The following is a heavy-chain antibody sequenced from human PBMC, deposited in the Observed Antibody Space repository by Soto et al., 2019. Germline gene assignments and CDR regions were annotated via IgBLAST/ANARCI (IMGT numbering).Heavy chain of an antibody. J-gene: IGHJ4*02. V-gene: IGHV3-74*01. CDR2: INSDGSST. D-gene: IGHD4-4*01. CDR1: GFTFSSYW. CDR3: ARFKSDYSNYAYDY. Sequence: GGSLRLSCAASGFTFSSYWMHWVRQAPGKGLVWVSRINSDGSSTSYADYVKGRFTISRDNAKNTLYLQMNSLRAEDTDVYYCARFKSDYSNYAYDYWGQGTLVTVSS.